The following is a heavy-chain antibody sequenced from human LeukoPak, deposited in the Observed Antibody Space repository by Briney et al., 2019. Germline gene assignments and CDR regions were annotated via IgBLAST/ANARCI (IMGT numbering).Heavy chain of an antibody. CDR3: AKGGYTTCFDP. J-gene: IGHJ5*02. D-gene: IGHD1-1*01. CDR2: IRRNGEDT. Sequence: GGSLRLSCAVSGFIFSSYSMSWVRQAPGKGLEWVSTIRRNGEDTYYADSVKGRFTISRDNSKNTLYLEMNSLRAEDTAVYYCAKGGYTTCFDPWGQGTLVTVSS. V-gene: IGHV3-23*01. CDR1: GFIFSSYS.